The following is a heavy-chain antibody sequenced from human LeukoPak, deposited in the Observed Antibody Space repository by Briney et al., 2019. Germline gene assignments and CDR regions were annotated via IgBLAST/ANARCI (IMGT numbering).Heavy chain of an antibody. J-gene: IGHJ4*02. Sequence: GGSLRLSCAASGFSFISYGMHWVRQAPGKGLEWVGVISDDGRRKDYADSVKGRFTISRDNSKDTLYLQMNSLRAEDTAVYYCAKRPSDYGDYVSYFDYWGQGTLVTVSS. CDR3: AKRPSDYGDYVSYFDY. CDR2: ISDDGRRK. V-gene: IGHV3-30*18. D-gene: IGHD4-17*01. CDR1: GFSFISYG.